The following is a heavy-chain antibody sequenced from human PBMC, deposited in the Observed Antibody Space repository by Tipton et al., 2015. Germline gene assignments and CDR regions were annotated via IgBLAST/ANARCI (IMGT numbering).Heavy chain of an antibody. V-gene: IGHV1-69*01. CDR3: AREWSSGGWKNAFQI. D-gene: IGHD6-19*01. Sequence: QVQLVQSGAEVKKPGSSVKVSCKASGGTFNNYVINWVRQAPGQGLEWMGGIIPVFGTASYAHNLQGRVTITADESTSTVYMELISLRSEDTAVFYCAREWSSGGWKNAFQIWGQGTMVTVSS. CDR2: IIPVFGTA. J-gene: IGHJ3*02. CDR1: GGTFNNYV.